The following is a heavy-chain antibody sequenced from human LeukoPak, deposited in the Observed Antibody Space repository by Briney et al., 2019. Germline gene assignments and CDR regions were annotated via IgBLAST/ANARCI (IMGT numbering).Heavy chain of an antibody. CDR2: ISSSGSTI. Sequence: GGSLRLSCAASGFTFSSYEMNWVRQAPGKGLEWVSYISSSGSTIYYADSVKGRFTISRDNAKNSLYLQMNSLRAEDTAVYYCAKPYGSGSYGDFDYWGQGTLVTVSS. D-gene: IGHD3-10*01. V-gene: IGHV3-48*03. CDR1: GFTFSSYE. CDR3: AKPYGSGSYGDFDY. J-gene: IGHJ4*02.